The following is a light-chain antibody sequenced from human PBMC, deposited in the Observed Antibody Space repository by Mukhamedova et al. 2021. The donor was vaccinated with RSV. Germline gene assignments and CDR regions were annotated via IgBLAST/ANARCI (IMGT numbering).Light chain of an antibody. V-gene: IGKV4-1*01. Sequence: SSNNKNYLAWYQQKPGQPPKLLIYWASTRESGVPDRFSGGGSGTDFTLTISSLQAEDVAVYYCQQYYSIPITFGPGTKVHIK. J-gene: IGKJ3*01. CDR1: SSNNKNY. CDR2: WAS. CDR3: QQYYSIPIT.